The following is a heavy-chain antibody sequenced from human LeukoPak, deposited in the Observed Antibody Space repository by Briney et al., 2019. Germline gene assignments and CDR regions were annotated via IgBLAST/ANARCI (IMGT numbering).Heavy chain of an antibody. CDR3: ASWIGYGAPGYFDY. D-gene: IGHD4-17*01. V-gene: IGHV4-34*01. CDR1: GGSFSGYY. CDR2: INHSGST. J-gene: IGHJ4*02. Sequence: SGTLSLTCAVYGGSFSGYYWSWIRQPPGKGLEWIGEINHSGSTNYNPSLKSRVTISVDTSKNQFSLKLSSVTAADTAVYYCASWIGYGAPGYFDYWGQGTLVTVSS.